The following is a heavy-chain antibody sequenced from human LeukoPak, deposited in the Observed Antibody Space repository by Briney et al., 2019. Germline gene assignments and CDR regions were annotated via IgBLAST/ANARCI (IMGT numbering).Heavy chain of an antibody. CDR3: ACIRDRYCSGGSCLYFDY. Sequence: SVKVSCKASGGTFSSYAISWVRQAPGQGLEWMGRIIPILGIANYAQKFQGRVTITADKSTSTAYMELSSLRSEDTAVYYCACIRDRYCSGGSCLYFDYWGQGTLVTVSS. J-gene: IGHJ4*02. D-gene: IGHD2-15*01. CDR1: GGTFSSYA. CDR2: IIPILGIA. V-gene: IGHV1-69*04.